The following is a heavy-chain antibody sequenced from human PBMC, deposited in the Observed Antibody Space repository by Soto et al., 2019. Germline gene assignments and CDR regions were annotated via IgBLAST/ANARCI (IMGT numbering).Heavy chain of an antibody. V-gene: IGHV3-30*18. J-gene: IGHJ6*02. Sequence: GSLRLSCAASGFTFSSYGMHWVRQAPGKGLEWVAVISYDGSNKYYADSVKGRFTISRDNSKNTLYLQMNSLRAEDTAVYYCAKEARKDIVVVPPSYYYYYGMDVWGQGTTVTVSS. CDR3: AKEARKDIVVVPPSYYYYYGMDV. CDR2: ISYDGSNK. CDR1: GFTFSSYG. D-gene: IGHD2-2*01.